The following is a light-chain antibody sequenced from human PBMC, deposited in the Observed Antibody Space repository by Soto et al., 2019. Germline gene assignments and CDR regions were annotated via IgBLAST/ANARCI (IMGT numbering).Light chain of an antibody. V-gene: IGKV3-20*01. CDR2: GAS. CDR1: QSVSSS. J-gene: IGKJ5*01. Sequence: EIVLTQSPGTLSLSPGERATLSCRASQSVSSSLAWYQQKPGQAPRLLIYGASTRATGVPAGFSGSGSVTDFTLTISRLEPEDFAVYYCQQYGSSPTFGQGTRLEIK. CDR3: QQYGSSPT.